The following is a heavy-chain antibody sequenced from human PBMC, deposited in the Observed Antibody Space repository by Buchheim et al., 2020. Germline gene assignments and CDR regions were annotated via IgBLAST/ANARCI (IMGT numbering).Heavy chain of an antibody. Sequence: QVQLVQSGAEVKKPGASVKVSCKASGYTFTGYYMHWVRQAPGQGLEWMGWINPNSGGTNFAQKCQGRVTMTRETPISTAYMELSRLRSDDTAVYYCARDQGGWGYGDLYYFDFWGQGTL. CDR1: GYTFTGYY. CDR2: INPNSGGT. V-gene: IGHV1-2*02. CDR3: ARDQGGWGYGDLYYFDF. D-gene: IGHD4-17*01. J-gene: IGHJ4*02.